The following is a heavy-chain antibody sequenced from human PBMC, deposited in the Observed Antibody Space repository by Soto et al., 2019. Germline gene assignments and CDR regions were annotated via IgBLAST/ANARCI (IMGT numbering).Heavy chain of an antibody. Sequence: QVQLQESGPGLVKPSQTLSLTCPVSGGSISSGGYYWSWIRQHPGKGLEWIGYIYYSGSTYYNPSLKSRLTMSIDTSKNLFSLKLSSVTAADTAVYYCAREVPTPDYFDYWGQGTLVTVSS. V-gene: IGHV4-31*03. J-gene: IGHJ4*02. CDR1: GGSISSGGYY. CDR3: AREVPTPDYFDY. CDR2: IYYSGST.